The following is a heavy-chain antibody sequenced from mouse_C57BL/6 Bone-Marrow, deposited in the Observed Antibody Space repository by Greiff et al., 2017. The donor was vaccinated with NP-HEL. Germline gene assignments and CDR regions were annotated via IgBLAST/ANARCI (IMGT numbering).Heavy chain of an antibody. V-gene: IGHV1-62-2*01. CDR2: FYPGSGSI. J-gene: IGHJ1*03. D-gene: IGHD1-1*01. Sequence: QVQLKESGAELVKPGASVKLSCKASGYTFTEYTIHWVKQRPGQGLEWIGWFYPGSGSITYNEKFKDKATLTADKSSSTVYMDLSRLTSEDSAVYFCARHGDYFGSSYGYFDVWGTGTTVTVSS. CDR3: ARHGDYFGSSYGYFDV. CDR1: GYTFTEYT.